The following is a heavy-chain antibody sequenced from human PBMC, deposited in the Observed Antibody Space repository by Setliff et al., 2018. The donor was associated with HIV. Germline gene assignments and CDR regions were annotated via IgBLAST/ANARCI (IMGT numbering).Heavy chain of an antibody. CDR2: ITHRGNT. J-gene: IGHJ6*03. Sequence: SETLSLTCAVYGGSFSDYYWSWIRQPPGKGLEWLGEITHRGNTTYSPSLKSRITISVDTSKKQFSLNLKSVSDADTALYYCARGVPVGSFSSFRYMDVWVKGATVTVSS. CDR1: GGSFSDYY. D-gene: IGHD2-15*01. CDR3: ARGVPVGSFSSFRYMDV. V-gene: IGHV4-34*01.